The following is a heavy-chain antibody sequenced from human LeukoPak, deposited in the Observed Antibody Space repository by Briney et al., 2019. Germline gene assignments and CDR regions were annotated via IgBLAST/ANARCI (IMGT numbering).Heavy chain of an antibody. J-gene: IGHJ4*02. CDR2: ISGSGGST. Sequence: SGGSLRLSCAASGFTFSSYAMSWVRQAPGKGLEWVSAISGSGGSTYYADSVKGRFTISRDNSKNTLYLQMNSLRAEDTAVYYCAKPQSWDSGSYLFDYWGQGTLVTVPS. CDR3: AKPQSWDSGSYLFDY. V-gene: IGHV3-23*01. CDR1: GFTFSSYA. D-gene: IGHD3-10*01.